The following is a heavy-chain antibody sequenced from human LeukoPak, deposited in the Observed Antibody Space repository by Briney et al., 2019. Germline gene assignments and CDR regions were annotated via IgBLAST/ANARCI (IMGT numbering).Heavy chain of an antibody. CDR1: GGSFSGYY. J-gene: IGHJ4*02. D-gene: IGHD3-3*01. Sequence: SETLSLTCAVYGGSFSGYYWSWIRQPPGKGLEWIGEINHSGSTNYNPSLKSRVTISVDTSKNQFSLKLSSVPAADTAVYYCARLWGSRYDFWSGYSGDYYFDYWGQGTLVTVSS. CDR2: INHSGST. CDR3: ARLWGSRYDFWSGYSGDYYFDY. V-gene: IGHV4-34*01.